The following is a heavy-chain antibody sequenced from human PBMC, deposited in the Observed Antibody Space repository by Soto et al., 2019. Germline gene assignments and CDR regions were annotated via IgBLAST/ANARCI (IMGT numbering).Heavy chain of an antibody. CDR3: VKDRTVTTRGGFDF. J-gene: IGHJ4*02. D-gene: IGHD4-17*01. CDR2: ISWNSGSI. V-gene: IGHV3-9*01. CDR1: GFTFEDYA. Sequence: EVQLVESEGGLAQPGRSLRLSCAASGFTFEDYAMHWVRQAPGKGLEWVSGISWNSGSIGYADSVKGRFTISRDHAKSSLYLQMNSLRAEDTALYYCVKDRTVTTRGGFDFWGQGTLVTVSS.